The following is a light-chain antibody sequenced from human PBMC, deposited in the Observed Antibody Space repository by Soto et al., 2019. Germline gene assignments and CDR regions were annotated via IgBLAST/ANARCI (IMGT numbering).Light chain of an antibody. CDR3: LQDYNYPWT. CDR1: RDVGSD. J-gene: IGKJ1*01. Sequence: QMTQSPSSLSASVGEKIIITCRASRDVGSDVSWYQQKPGQAPKLLIYAASSLQSGVPSRFSGSGSGTDFTLTISSLQPEDFATYYCLQDYNYPWTFGQGTKVDI. CDR2: AAS. V-gene: IGKV1-6*01.